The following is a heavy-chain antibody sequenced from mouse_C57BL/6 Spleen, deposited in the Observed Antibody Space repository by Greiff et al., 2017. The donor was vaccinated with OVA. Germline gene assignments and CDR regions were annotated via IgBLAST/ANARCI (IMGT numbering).Heavy chain of an antibody. CDR3: ARATRLLPWFAY. CDR1: GYTFTDYY. V-gene: IGHV1-26*01. CDR2: INPNNGGT. D-gene: IGHD1-1*01. Sequence: VQLQQSGPELVKPGASVKISCKASGYTFTDYYMNWVKQSHGKSLEWIGDINPNNGGTSYNQKFKGKATLTVDKSSSTAYMELRSLTSEDSAVYYCARATRLLPWFAYWGQGTLVTVSA. J-gene: IGHJ3*01.